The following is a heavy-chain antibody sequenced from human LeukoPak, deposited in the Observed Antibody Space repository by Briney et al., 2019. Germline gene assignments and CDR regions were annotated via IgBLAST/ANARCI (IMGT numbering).Heavy chain of an antibody. CDR2: ISWNSGSI. J-gene: IGHJ6*02. CDR3: AKDMRVGYCSSTSCYSSNYYYYYGMDV. D-gene: IGHD2-2*02. Sequence: GGSLRLSCAASGFTFDDYAMHWVRQAPGKGLEWVSGISWNSGSIGYAGSVKGRFTISRDNAKNSLYLQMNSLRAEDTALYYCAKDMRVGYCSSTSCYSSNYYYYYGMDVWGQGTTVTVSS. CDR1: GFTFDDYA. V-gene: IGHV3-9*01.